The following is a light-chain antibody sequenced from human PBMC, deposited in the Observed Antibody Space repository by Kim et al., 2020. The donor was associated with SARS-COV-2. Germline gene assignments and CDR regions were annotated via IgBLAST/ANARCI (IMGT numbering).Light chain of an antibody. CDR2: FNA. V-gene: IGLV3-21*04. CDR3: QVWDSSPDYPWV. Sequence: SYELTQPPSVSVAPGETATITCGGKDIGTKSVHWYQQKSGQSPALVIYFNADRPSGIPERSSAYNSGKTATLTISCVEAGDDADYYCQVWDSSPDYPWVFGGGTQLTVL. J-gene: IGLJ3*02. CDR1: DIGTKS.